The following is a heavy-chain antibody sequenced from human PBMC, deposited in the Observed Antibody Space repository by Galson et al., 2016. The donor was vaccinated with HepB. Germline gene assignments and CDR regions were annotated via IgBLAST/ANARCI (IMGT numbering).Heavy chain of an antibody. D-gene: IGHD3-3*01. CDR2: IKPDGSEK. CDR1: GFPFSNAY. J-gene: IGHJ4*02. CDR3: AKVAMEWVIEN. V-gene: IGHV3-7*01. Sequence: SLRLSCAASGFPFSNAYMNWVRQAPGKGLEWVANIKPDGSEKFYLDSVRGRFTISRDNAKDSLYLQVNSLRAEDTAVYYCAKVAMEWVIENWGQGTRVTVSP.